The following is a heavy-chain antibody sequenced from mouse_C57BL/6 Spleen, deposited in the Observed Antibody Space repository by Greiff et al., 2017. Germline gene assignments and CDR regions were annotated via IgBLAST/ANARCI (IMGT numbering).Heavy chain of an antibody. CDR2: INYDGSST. Sequence: EVKLMESEGGLVQPGSSMKLSCTASGFTFSDYYMAWVRQVPEKGLEWVANINYDGSSTYYLDSLKSRFIISRDNAKNSLYLQMSSLKSEDTATSYCASDAYDRGYYAMDYWGQGTSVTVSS. D-gene: IGHD2-12*01. CDR3: ASDAYDRGYYAMDY. J-gene: IGHJ4*01. CDR1: GFTFSDYY. V-gene: IGHV5-16*01.